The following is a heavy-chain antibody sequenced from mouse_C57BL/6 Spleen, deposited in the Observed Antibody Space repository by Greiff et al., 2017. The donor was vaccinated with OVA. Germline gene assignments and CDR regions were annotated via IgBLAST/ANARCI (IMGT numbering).Heavy chain of an antibody. CDR3: ARRNGNYVDY. V-gene: IGHV1-50*01. D-gene: IGHD2-1*01. J-gene: IGHJ2*01. CDR2: IDPSDSYT. CDR1: GYTFTSYW. Sequence: QVQLQQPGAELVKPGASVKLSCKASGYTFTSYWMQWVKQRPGQGLEWIGEIDPSDSYTNYNQKFKGKATLTVDTSSSTAYMQLSSLTSEDSAVYYCARRNGNYVDYWGQGTTLTVSS.